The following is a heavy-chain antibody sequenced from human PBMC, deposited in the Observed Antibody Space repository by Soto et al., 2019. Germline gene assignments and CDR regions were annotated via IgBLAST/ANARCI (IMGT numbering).Heavy chain of an antibody. D-gene: IGHD3-16*01. CDR3: ARDTVRWDYYYGMDV. CDR2: IGPSDSYT. V-gene: IGHV5-10-1*01. Sequence: PGESLKISCKGSGYSFTSYWISWVRQMPGKGLEWMGRIGPSDSYTNYSPSFQGHVTISADKSISTAYLQWSSLTASDTAMYYCARDTVRWDYYYGMDVWGQGTTVTVSS. J-gene: IGHJ6*02. CDR1: GYSFTSYW.